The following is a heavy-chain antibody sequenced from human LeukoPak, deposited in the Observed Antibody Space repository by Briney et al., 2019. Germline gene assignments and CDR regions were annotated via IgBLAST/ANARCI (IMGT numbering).Heavy chain of an antibody. V-gene: IGHV1-8*03. Sequence: ASVKVSCKASGYTFTSYAMNWVRQAPGQGLEWMGWMNPNSGNTGYAQKFQGRATITRNTSISTAYMELSSLRSEDTAVYYCAREPHGFGEPRGYYFDYWGQGTLVTVSS. CDR3: AREPHGFGEPRGYYFDY. J-gene: IGHJ4*02. D-gene: IGHD3-10*01. CDR1: GYTFTSYA. CDR2: MNPNSGNT.